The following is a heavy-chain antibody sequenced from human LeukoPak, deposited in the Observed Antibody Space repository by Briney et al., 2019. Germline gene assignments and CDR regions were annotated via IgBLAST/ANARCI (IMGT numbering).Heavy chain of an antibody. J-gene: IGHJ4*02. D-gene: IGHD3-10*01. V-gene: IGHV4-34*01. CDR2: INHSGST. CDR1: GGSFSGYY. CDR3: ARGGILWFGELLYEDCFDY. Sequence: SETLPLTCAVYGGSFSGYYWSWIRQPPGKGLEWIGEINHSGSTNYNPSLKSRVTISVDTSKNQFSLKLSSVTAADTAVYYCARGGILWFGELLYEDCFDYWGQGTLVTVSS.